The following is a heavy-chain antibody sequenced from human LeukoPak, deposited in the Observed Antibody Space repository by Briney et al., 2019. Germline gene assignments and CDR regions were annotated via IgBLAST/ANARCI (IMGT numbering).Heavy chain of an antibody. CDR3: ARNDYDILTGPTLNIDY. CDR1: GYSFTSYW. Sequence: GESLRISCKGSGYSFTSYWISWVRQRPGKGLEWMGRIDPSDSYTNYSPSFQGHVTISADKSISTAYLQWSSLKASDTAMYYCARNDYDILTGPTLNIDYWGQGTLVTVSS. D-gene: IGHD3-9*01. CDR2: IDPSDSYT. J-gene: IGHJ4*02. V-gene: IGHV5-10-1*01.